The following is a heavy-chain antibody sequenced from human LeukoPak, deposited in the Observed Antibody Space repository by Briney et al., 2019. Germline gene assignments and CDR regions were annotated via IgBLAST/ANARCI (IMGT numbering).Heavy chain of an antibody. CDR2: INPNSGGT. CDR1: GYTFTGYY. D-gene: IGHD3-16*01. CDR3: ASRSRTHYVRFDY. Sequence: ASVXXSCKASGYTFTGYYMHWVRQAPGQGLEWMGRINPNSGGTNYAQKFQGRVTMNRDTSISTAYMELSRLRSDDTAVYYCASRSRTHYVRFDYWGQGTLVTVSS. J-gene: IGHJ4*02. V-gene: IGHV1-2*06.